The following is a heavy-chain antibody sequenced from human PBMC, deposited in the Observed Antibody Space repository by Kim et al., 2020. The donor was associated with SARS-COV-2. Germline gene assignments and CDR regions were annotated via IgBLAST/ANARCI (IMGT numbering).Heavy chain of an antibody. CDR1: GFTFSSYS. V-gene: IGHV3-21*01. Sequence: GGSLRLSCAASGFTFSSYSMNWVRQAPGKGLEWVSSISSSSSYIYYADSVKGRFTISRDNAKNSLYLQMNSLRAEDTAVYYCARLGGVYYYGMDVWGQGTTVTVSS. CDR2: ISSSSSYI. D-gene: IGHD1-26*01. J-gene: IGHJ6*02. CDR3: ARLGGVYYYGMDV.